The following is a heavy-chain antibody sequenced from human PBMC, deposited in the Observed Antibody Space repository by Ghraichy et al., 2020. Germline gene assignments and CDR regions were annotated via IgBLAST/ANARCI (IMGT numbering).Heavy chain of an antibody. Sequence: GSLRLSCAASGFTFSDYYMSWIRQAPGKGLEWVSYISSSSSYTNYADSVKGRFTISRDNSKNSLYLQMNSLRAEDTALYYCAKDIGGQLGVDYWGQGTLVTVSS. CDR2: ISSSSSYT. D-gene: IGHD6-6*01. V-gene: IGHV3-11*05. J-gene: IGHJ4*02. CDR1: GFTFSDYY. CDR3: AKDIGGQLGVDY.